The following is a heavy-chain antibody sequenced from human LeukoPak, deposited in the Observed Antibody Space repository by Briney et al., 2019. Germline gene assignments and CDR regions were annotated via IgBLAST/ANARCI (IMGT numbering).Heavy chain of an antibody. J-gene: IGHJ3*02. D-gene: IGHD1-26*01. CDR1: GFTFSSYA. Sequence: GGSLRLSCAASGFTFSSYAMSWVRQAPGKGLEWVSAISGSSSYIYYADSVKGRFTISRDNAKNSLYLQMNSLRAEDTAVYYCARVAYSGSYFDAFDIWGQGTMVTVSS. V-gene: IGHV3-21*01. CDR3: ARVAYSGSYFDAFDI. CDR2: ISGSSSYI.